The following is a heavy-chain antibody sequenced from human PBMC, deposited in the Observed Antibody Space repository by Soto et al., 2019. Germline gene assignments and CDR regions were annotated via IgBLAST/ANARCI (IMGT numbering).Heavy chain of an antibody. J-gene: IGHJ5*02. CDR1: GFSLSTNGVG. V-gene: IGHV2-5*02. CDR2: IYWDDDK. D-gene: IGHD1-7*01. Sequence: SGPTLVNPTQTLTLTCTFSGFSLSTNGVGVGWIRQPPGKALVWLARIYWDDDKRYSPSLKGRLTITKGTSKNQVVLTITNMDTVDKSTYCRAKRREEDGEVTNYRWFDTWGQGIMVTVSS. CDR3: AKRREEDGEVTNYRWFDT.